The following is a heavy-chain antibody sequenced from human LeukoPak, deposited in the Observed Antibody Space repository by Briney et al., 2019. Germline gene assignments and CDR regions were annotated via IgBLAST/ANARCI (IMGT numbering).Heavy chain of an antibody. CDR3: ARDLMTTFSRFDP. J-gene: IGHJ5*02. V-gene: IGHV4-34*01. CDR1: GGSFSGYY. D-gene: IGHD4-11*01. Sequence: SETLSLTCAVYGGSFSGYYWSWIRQPPGKGLEWIGEINHSGSTNYNPSLKSRVTISVDTSKNQFSLKLSSVTAADTAVYYCARDLMTTFSRFDPWGQGTLVTVSS. CDR2: INHSGST.